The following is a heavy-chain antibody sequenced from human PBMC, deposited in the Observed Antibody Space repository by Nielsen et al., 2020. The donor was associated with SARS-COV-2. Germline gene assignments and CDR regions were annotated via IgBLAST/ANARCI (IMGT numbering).Heavy chain of an antibody. D-gene: IGHD4-17*01. V-gene: IGHV3-15*01. J-gene: IGHJ6*02. CDR2: IKSKTDGGTT. Sequence: GGSLRLSCAASGFTFSNAWMSWVRQAPGKGLEWVGRIKSKTDGGTTDYAAPVKGSFTISRDDSKNTLYLQMNSLKTEDTAVYYCTTKTTVTTRPYGMDVWGQGTTVTVSS. CDR1: GFTFSNAW. CDR3: TTKTTVTTRPYGMDV.